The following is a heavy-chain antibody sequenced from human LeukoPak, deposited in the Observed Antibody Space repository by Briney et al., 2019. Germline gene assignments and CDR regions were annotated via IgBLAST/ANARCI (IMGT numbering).Heavy chain of an antibody. V-gene: IGHV4-39*01. J-gene: IGHJ4*02. CDR1: SDFFSSVTDY. CDR2: GDYSGGT. CDR3: ARHADDYSNPLDY. Sequence: SETLSLTCTVSSDFFSSVTDYWAWIRQPPGKGLEWIASGDYSGGTYYNPSLESRVAISLVSSKNQFSLRLSSVTAADTALYYCARHADDYSNPLDYWGQGTPVTVSS. D-gene: IGHD4-11*01.